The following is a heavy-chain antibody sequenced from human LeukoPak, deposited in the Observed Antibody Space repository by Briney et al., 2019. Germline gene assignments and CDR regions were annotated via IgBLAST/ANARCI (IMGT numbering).Heavy chain of an antibody. CDR3: ARGGAEVVPAASRWFDP. Sequence: GESLKISCKGSGYSFTSYWIGWVRQMPGKGLEWMGIIYPGDSDTRYSPSFQGQVTISADKSISTAYLQWSSLKASDTAMYYCARGGAEVVPAASRWFDPWGQGTLVTVSS. D-gene: IGHD2-2*01. CDR1: GYSFTSYW. CDR2: IYPGDSDT. V-gene: IGHV5-51*01. J-gene: IGHJ5*02.